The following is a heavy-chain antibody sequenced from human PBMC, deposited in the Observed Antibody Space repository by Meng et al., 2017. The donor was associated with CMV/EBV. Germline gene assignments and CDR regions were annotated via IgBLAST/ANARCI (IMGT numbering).Heavy chain of an antibody. CDR3: ARESGSVGDY. D-gene: IGHD1-26*01. CDR1: RHLFRDHY. J-gene: IGHJ4*02. CDR2: INPSGGST. Sequence: GAVVENSWSSVKVVCQSSRHLFRDHYMHGVRQAAGQGLEWSGIINPSGGSTSYAQKFQGRVTMTRDTSTSTVYMELSSLRSEDTAVYYCARESGSVGDYWGQGTLVTVSS. V-gene: IGHV1-46*01.